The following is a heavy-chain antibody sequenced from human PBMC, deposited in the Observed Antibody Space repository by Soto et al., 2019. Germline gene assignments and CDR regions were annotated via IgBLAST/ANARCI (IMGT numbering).Heavy chain of an antibody. CDR1: GLTFSNYG. CDR3: ATYGGVSGGFEYFKH. V-gene: IGHV3-23*01. CDR2: ISGSGDT. D-gene: IGHD3-16*01. Sequence: EVQLLESGGGLVQPGGSLRLSCAASGLTFSNYGMTWVRQAPGKGLEWVSAISGSGDTYNVDSLKGRFSISRDNSKSTLFLQMNSLRAEDTAVYYCATYGGVSGGFEYFKHWGQGTLVNVSS. J-gene: IGHJ1*01.